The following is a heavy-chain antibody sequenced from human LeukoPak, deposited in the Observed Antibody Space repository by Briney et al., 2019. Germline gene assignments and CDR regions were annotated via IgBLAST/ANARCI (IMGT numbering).Heavy chain of an antibody. CDR2: LGSSTSYI. J-gene: IGHJ4*02. CDR3: ARAGAFDY. V-gene: IGHV3-21*01. CDR1: GFTFSSYA. Sequence: GGSLRLSCAASGFTFSSYAMNWVRQAPGKELEWVSSLGSSTSYIFYADSVKGRFTISRDNAKNSLYLQMNSLRAEDTAVYYCARAGAFDYWGQGTLVTVSS. D-gene: IGHD3-10*01.